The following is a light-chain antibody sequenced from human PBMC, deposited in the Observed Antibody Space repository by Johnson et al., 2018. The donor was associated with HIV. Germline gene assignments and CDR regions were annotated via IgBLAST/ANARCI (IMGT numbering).Light chain of an antibody. J-gene: IGLJ1*01. CDR1: SSNIGSNT. V-gene: IGLV1-51*01. CDR3: GTWDTSLSAGV. Sequence: QSVLTQPPSASGTPGQRVTISCSGSSSNIGSNTVNWYQQLPGTAPKLLIYDNNKRPSGIPDRFSGSKSGTSATLGITGLQTGDEADYYCGTWDTSLSAGVFGPGTKVSVL. CDR2: DNN.